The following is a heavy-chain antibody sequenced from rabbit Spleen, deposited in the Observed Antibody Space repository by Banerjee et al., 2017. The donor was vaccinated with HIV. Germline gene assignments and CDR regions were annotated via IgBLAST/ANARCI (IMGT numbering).Heavy chain of an antibody. CDR1: GFSFSNKAV. V-gene: IGHV1S45*01. Sequence: QEQLVESGGGLVRPEGSLKLSCTASGFSFSNKAVMCWVRQAPGKGLQWIACINAVTGKAVYATWAKGRFTCSKTSSTTVTLQMTSLTAADTATYFCARELDGVIGWNFGWWGQGTLVTVS. D-gene: IGHD4-1*01. J-gene: IGHJ6*01. CDR3: ARELDGVIGWNFGW. CDR2: INAVTGKA.